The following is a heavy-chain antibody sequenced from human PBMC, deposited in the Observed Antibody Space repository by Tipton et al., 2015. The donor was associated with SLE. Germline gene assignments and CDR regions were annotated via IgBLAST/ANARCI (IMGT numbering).Heavy chain of an antibody. D-gene: IGHD1-26*01. V-gene: IGHV3-53*01. Sequence: SLRLSCAASGFTVSSNSMSWVRQAPGNGLEWVSVIYSGGNIYYADSVKGRFTISRDSAKNSLYLQMNSLRAEDTAVYYCARLGGSHDEGVYYHYMDVWGKGTTVTVSS. J-gene: IGHJ6*03. CDR3: ARLGGSHDEGVYYHYMDV. CDR1: GFTVSSNS. CDR2: IYSGGNI.